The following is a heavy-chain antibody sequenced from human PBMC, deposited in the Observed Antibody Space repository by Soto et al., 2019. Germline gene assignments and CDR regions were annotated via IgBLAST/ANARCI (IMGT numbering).Heavy chain of an antibody. CDR1: GYTFMNYA. Sequence: QVQLVQSGAEVKEPGASVKLSCQASGYTFMNYAISWVRQAPVQGLEWMGWISPSTGDTDQAQNFQGRVTMTLDTSTNTANLELRTLRSDDSAVYYCVRCYCSVGSCYTCWHFDLWGRGTLVTVSS. V-gene: IGHV1-18*01. D-gene: IGHD2-15*01. CDR3: VRCYCSVGSCYTCWHFDL. CDR2: ISPSTGDT. J-gene: IGHJ2*01.